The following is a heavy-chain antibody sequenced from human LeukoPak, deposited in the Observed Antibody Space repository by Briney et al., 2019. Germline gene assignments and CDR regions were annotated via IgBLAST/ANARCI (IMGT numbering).Heavy chain of an antibody. D-gene: IGHD2-2*01. J-gene: IGHJ4*02. CDR3: ARDTFQPGLINS. V-gene: IGHV3-21*05. CDR1: GFTFSLYA. CDR2: INDDSSDI. Sequence: GWSLRLSCVASGFTFSLYAMTWVRQAPGKGLEWVSYINDDSSDIHYAGSVRGRFTISRDDARKTLYLQLSSLRVEDTAVYYCARDTFQPGLINSWGQGTLVTLSS.